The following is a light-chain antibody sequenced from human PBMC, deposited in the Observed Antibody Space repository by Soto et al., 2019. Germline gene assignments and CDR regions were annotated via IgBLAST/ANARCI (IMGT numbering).Light chain of an antibody. CDR2: DAS. CDR1: QSVSSN. J-gene: IGKJ5*01. Sequence: EIVLTQSPATLSLSPGERATLSCRASQSVSSNLAWYQQKPGQPPRLLIYDASNRATGIPARFSGSGSGTDFTLTISSLEPEDFAVYYCQRGDTFGHGTRLEIK. V-gene: IGKV3-11*01. CDR3: QRGDT.